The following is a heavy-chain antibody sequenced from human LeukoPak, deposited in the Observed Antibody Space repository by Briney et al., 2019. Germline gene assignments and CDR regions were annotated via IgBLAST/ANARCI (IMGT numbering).Heavy chain of an antibody. J-gene: IGHJ4*02. Sequence: SETLSLTCTVSGNSISSGDYYWSWIRQPPGKGLEWIGEINHSGSTNYNPSLKSRVTISVDTSKNQFSLKLSSVTAADTAVYYCARRLRYFAGADYWGQGTLVTVSS. D-gene: IGHD3-9*01. CDR1: GNSISSGDYY. CDR3: ARRLRYFAGADY. CDR2: INHSGST. V-gene: IGHV4-39*07.